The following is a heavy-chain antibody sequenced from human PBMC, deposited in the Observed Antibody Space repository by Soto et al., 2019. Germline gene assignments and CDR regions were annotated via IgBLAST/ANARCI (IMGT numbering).Heavy chain of an antibody. D-gene: IGHD3-10*01. CDR2: INSGASTT. Sequence: EVQLVESGGGLVQPGGSLRLSCAASGFTFSSSWMHWVRQAPGKGLVWVSRINSGASTTNYADSVKGRFTISRDKARNTLYLQMDSLTADDTAVYYCARGPTGWFGYDYWGQGTLVTVSS. CDR3: ARGPTGWFGYDY. V-gene: IGHV3-74*01. J-gene: IGHJ4*02. CDR1: GFTFSSSW.